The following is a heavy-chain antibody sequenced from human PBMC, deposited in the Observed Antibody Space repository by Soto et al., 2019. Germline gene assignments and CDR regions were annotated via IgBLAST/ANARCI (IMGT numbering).Heavy chain of an antibody. Sequence: QVHLVQSGAEVKKPGASVNVSCKTSGYTFTRNGISWVRQAPGQGLEWMGWISPNSGNIKYAQKLQGRVIMTTDTSTGTAYMELRSLIFDDTAVYYCVKDRDSNRWISRDVWGPGTTVTVSS. D-gene: IGHD3-22*01. CDR3: VKDRDSNRWISRDV. V-gene: IGHV1-18*01. J-gene: IGHJ6*02. CDR1: GYTFTRNG. CDR2: ISPNSGNI.